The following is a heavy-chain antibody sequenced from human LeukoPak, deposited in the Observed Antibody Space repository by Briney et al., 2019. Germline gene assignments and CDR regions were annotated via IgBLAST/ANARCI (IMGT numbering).Heavy chain of an antibody. CDR1: GYIFSDYA. CDR2: INAANGKT. V-gene: IGHV1-3*01. Sequence: GASVKVSCKASGYIFSDYAIQWVRQAPGQGLEWMGWINAANGKTKYSQKFQDRVTITRDTSASTAYLELSGLRFEDTAVYFCARARWTSTGTTYYLDYWGQGTLVTVSS. J-gene: IGHJ4*02. CDR3: ARARWTSTGTTYYLDY. D-gene: IGHD4-17*01.